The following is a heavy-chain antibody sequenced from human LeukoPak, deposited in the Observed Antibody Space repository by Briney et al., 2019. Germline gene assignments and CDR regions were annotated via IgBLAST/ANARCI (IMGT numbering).Heavy chain of an antibody. CDR2: IWYDGSQK. V-gene: IGHV3-33*06. CDR1: GFTMKKFG. J-gene: IGHJ4*02. Sequence: TGTSLRLSCAASGFTMKKFGMHWARQAPGKGLEWVAVIWYDGSQKHYVDSVKGRFTISRENTMNSLSLEMNGLRVEDTGVYYCVKGADGDYNFEDSFYFESWGQGTLVTVSS. D-gene: IGHD4-17*01. CDR3: VKGADGDYNFEDSFYFES.